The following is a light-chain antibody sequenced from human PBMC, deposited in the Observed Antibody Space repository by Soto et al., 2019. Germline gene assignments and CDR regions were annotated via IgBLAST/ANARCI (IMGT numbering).Light chain of an antibody. J-gene: IGKJ5*01. CDR1: QSVSSY. CDR3: QQRSNRGA. V-gene: IGKV3-11*01. CDR2: DAS. Sequence: EIVLTQSPATLSLSPGERATLSCRASQSVSSYLAWYQQKPGQAPRLLIYDASNRATGIPARFSGSGSGTDFTLTISSLEPEDFALYYCQQRSNRGAFGHGTRLEIK.